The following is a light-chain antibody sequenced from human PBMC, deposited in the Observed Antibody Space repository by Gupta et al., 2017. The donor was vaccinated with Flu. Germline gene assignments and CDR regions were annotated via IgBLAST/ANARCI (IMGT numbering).Light chain of an antibody. J-gene: IGLJ3*02. Sequence: HSVLTQPPSASGTPGQRVPIPCSGSSSNIGSNYVYWYQQLPGTAPKLLIYRNNQRPSGVPDRFSGSKSGTSASLAISGLRSEDEADYYCAAWDDSLSGWVFGGGTKLTVL. CDR1: SSNIGSNY. CDR2: RNN. V-gene: IGLV1-47*01. CDR3: AAWDDSLSGWV.